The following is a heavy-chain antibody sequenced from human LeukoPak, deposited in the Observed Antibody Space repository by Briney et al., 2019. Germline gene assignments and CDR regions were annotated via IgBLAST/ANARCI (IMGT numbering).Heavy chain of an antibody. CDR3: ARGETSYYFDY. CDR1: GGSISSYY. D-gene: IGHD5-24*01. Sequence: PSETLSLTCTVSGGSISSYYWSWIRQPPGKGLEWIGEIYHSGSTNYNPSLKSRVTISVDKSKNQFSLKLSSVTAADTAVYYCARGETSYYFDYWGQGTLVTVSS. V-gene: IGHV4-59*12. CDR2: IYHSGST. J-gene: IGHJ4*02.